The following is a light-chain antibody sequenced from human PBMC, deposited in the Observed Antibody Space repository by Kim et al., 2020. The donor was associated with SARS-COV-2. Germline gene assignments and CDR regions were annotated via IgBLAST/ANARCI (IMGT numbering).Light chain of an antibody. CDR2: GAS. CDR1: QDMTSY. Sequence: ASVGDRVPITCRSSQDMTSYLAWFQQKPGKAPKLLIYGASTLHSGVPSRFSGSGFGTDFTLTISSLQPEDFATYYCQQLNRYPLTFGGGTKVDIK. V-gene: IGKV1-9*01. CDR3: QQLNRYPLT. J-gene: IGKJ4*01.